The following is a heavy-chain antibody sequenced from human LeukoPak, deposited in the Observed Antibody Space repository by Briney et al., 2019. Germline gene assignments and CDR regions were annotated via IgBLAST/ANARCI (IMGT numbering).Heavy chain of an antibody. CDR2: IYPSGST. D-gene: IGHD3-3*01. CDR3: ARSPYYDFWSGYYFDY. V-gene: IGHV4-61*02. CDR1: GGSISSGSYY. Sequence: PSETLSLTCTVCGGSISSGSYYWSWIRQPAGKGLEWIGRIYPSGSTNYNPSLKSRVTISVDTSKNQISLKLSSVTAADTAVYYCARSPYYDFWSGYYFDYWGQGTLVTVSS. J-gene: IGHJ4*02.